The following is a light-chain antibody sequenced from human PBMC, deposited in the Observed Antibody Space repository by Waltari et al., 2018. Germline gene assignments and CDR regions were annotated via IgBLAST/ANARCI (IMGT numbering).Light chain of an antibody. CDR3: SSYTSSSTVV. Sequence: QSALTQPASVSGSPGQSITISCTGTSSDLGGYNYVAWYQQHPGQAPKLMIYDVSKRPSGVSNRFSGSKSGNTASLTISGLQAEDEADYYCSSYTSSSTVVFGGGTKLTVL. CDR2: DVS. CDR1: SSDLGGYNY. J-gene: IGLJ2*01. V-gene: IGLV2-14*01.